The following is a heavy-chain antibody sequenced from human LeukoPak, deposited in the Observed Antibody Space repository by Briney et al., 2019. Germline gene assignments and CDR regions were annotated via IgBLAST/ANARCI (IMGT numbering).Heavy chain of an antibody. CDR3: AKDIWNYYDSSVEYYFDY. CDR1: GFTFDDYA. D-gene: IGHD3-22*01. V-gene: IGHV3-9*01. J-gene: IGHJ4*02. CDR2: ISWNSGSI. Sequence: PGGSLRLSYAASGFTFDDYAMHWVRQAPGKGLEWVSGISWNSGSIGYADSVKGRFTISRDNAKNSLYLQMNSLRAEDTALYYCAKDIWNYYDSSVEYYFDYWGQGTLVTVSS.